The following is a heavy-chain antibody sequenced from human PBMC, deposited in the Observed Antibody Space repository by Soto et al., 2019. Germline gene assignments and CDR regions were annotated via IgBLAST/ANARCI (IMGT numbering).Heavy chain of an antibody. Sequence: SETLSLTCAVYGGSFSGYYCSWIRQPPGKGLEWIGEINHSGSTNYNPSLKSRVTISVDTSKNQFSLKLSSVTAADTAVYYCARGEIIKWPPVLPTGYCYLDVWGKGTTVTVP. J-gene: IGHJ6*03. V-gene: IGHV4-34*01. CDR1: GGSFSGYY. CDR2: INHSGST. CDR3: ARGEIIKWPPVLPTGYCYLDV. D-gene: IGHD5-12*01.